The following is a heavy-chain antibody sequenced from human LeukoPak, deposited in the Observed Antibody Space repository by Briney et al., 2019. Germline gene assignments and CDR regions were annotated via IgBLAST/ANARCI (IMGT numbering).Heavy chain of an antibody. CDR2: IKEDGSQT. Sequence: PGGSQRLSCEASGFTFSRSWMDWVRQAPGKGLEWVANIKEDGSQTYYVDSAKGRFTISRDNAKNSLYLQMDSLRVEDTAIDYCANSLYYWGRGTLVTVSS. CDR3: ANSLYY. J-gene: IGHJ4*02. CDR1: GFTFSRSW. V-gene: IGHV3-7*01. D-gene: IGHD2-21*01.